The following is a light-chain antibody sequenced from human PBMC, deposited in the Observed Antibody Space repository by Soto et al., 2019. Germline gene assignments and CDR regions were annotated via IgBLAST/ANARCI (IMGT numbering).Light chain of an antibody. CDR1: QAVSSW. V-gene: IGKV1-12*01. CDR2: AAS. J-gene: IGKJ1*01. CDR3: QQGYSTPWT. Sequence: DIQITQLPAALSSSVVDIVSITCRVSQAVSSWLAWYQQKPGKAPELLIYAASSLQSGVPSRFSGSGSGTDFTLTMNSLQPEDFATYYCQQGYSTPWTFGQGTKVDIK.